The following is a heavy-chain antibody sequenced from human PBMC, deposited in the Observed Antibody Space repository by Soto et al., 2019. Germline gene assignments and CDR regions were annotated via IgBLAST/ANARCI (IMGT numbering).Heavy chain of an antibody. CDR3: ATGTLTTVTGSGSAFDI. CDR1: GFTFSSYA. CDR2: ISGSGGST. V-gene: IGHV3-23*01. J-gene: IGHJ3*02. D-gene: IGHD4-17*01. Sequence: EVQLLESGGGLVQPGGSLRLSCAASGFTFSSYAMSWVRQAPGKGLEWVSAISGSGGSTYYADSVKGRFTISRDNSKNTLYLQMNSLRAEDTAVYYCATGTLTTVTGSGSAFDIWGQGTMVTVSS.